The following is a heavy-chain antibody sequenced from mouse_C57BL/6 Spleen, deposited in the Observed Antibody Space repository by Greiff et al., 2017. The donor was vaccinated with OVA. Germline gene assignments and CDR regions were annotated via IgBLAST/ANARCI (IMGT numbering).Heavy chain of an antibody. V-gene: IGHV1-69*01. CDR3: ARRDDYDGAY. J-gene: IGHJ3*01. CDR2: IDPSDSYT. Sequence: QVQLKQPGAELVMPGASVKLSCKASGYTFTSYWMHWVKQRPGQGLEWIGEIDPSDSYTNYNQKFKGQSTLTVDKSSSTAYMQLSSLTSEDSAVYYCARRDDYDGAYWGQGTLVTVSA. CDR1: GYTFTSYW. D-gene: IGHD2-4*01.